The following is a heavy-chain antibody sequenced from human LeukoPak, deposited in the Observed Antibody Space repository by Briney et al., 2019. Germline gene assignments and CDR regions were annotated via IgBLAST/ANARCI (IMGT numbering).Heavy chain of an antibody. Sequence: PRGSLRLSCAASGFTFSNYAMTWIRQAPGKGLEWVSVISDNGAGTYYVDSVKGRFTVSRDNSKKTLYLQMNSLRAEDTAVYYCARHLGPDIWGQGTKVTVSS. CDR3: ARHLGPDI. CDR2: ISDNGAGT. V-gene: IGHV3-23*01. J-gene: IGHJ3*02. CDR1: GFTFSNYA.